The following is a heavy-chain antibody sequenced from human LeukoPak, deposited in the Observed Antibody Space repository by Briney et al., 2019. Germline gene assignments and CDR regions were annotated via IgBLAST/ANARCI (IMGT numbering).Heavy chain of an antibody. D-gene: IGHD3-10*01. V-gene: IGHV4-4*07. J-gene: IGHJ4*02. Sequence: SGTLSLTCAVSGGSISSSNWWSWIRQPAGKGLEWIGRIYSSGSTNYNPSLKTRVTMSVDTSKNQFSLNLTSVTAADTAVYYCARTSARGAQFDYWGQGTLVTVSS. CDR1: GGSISSSNW. CDR2: IYSSGST. CDR3: ARTSARGAQFDY.